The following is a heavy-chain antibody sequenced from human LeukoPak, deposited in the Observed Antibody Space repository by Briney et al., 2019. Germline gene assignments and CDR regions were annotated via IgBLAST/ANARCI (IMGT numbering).Heavy chain of an antibody. CDR1: GFTLGSHD. V-gene: IGHV3-13*01. CDR3: VREARGYHYTYFDY. J-gene: IGHJ4*02. Sequence: GGSLRLSCTASGFTLGSHDMHWVRQIPGQGLEWVAAVSSGFHAFFADSVQGRFTVSREDAGNSLYLQMNSLRAGDTAVYYCVREARGYHYTYFDYWGQGTLVTVSS. CDR2: VSSGFHA. D-gene: IGHD5-18*01.